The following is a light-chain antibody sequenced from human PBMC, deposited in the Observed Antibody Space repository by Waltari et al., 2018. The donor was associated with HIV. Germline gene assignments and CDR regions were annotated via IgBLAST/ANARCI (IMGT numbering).Light chain of an antibody. CDR3: CSYASSGTFVV. Sequence: QSALTQPASVSGSPGQSITNSCTSITPDVSSANRVSWYQHHPGKAPKLIIFEVDKRPSGVSNRFSGSKSGNTASLTISWLQAEDEADYYCCSYASSGTFVVFGGGTNLTVL. CDR1: TPDVSSANR. V-gene: IGLV2-23*02. J-gene: IGLJ2*01. CDR2: EVD.